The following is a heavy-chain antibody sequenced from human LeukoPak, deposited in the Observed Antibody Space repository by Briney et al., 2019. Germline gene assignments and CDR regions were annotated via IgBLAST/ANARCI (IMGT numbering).Heavy chain of an antibody. CDR3: ARGGQYCSSTSCYKGSFYYYYGMDV. CDR1: GGSFSGYY. J-gene: IGHJ6*02. CDR2: INHSGST. D-gene: IGHD2-2*02. V-gene: IGHV4-34*01. Sequence: PSETLSLTCAVYGGSFSGYYWSWIRQPPGKGLEWIGEINHSGSTNYNPSLKSRVTISVDTSKNQFSLKLSSVTAADTAVYYCARGGQYCSSTSCYKGSFYYYYGMDVWGQGTTVTVSS.